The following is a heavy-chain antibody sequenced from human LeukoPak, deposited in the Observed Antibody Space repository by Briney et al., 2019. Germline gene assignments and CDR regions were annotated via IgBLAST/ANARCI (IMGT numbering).Heavy chain of an antibody. J-gene: IGHJ4*02. Sequence: SVKVSCKASGGTFSSYAISWVRQAPGQGLEWMGGIIPIFGTANYAQKFQGRVTITADKSTSTAYMELSSLRSEDTAVYYCARDGSGYDFSSYWGQGTLVTVSS. D-gene: IGHD5-12*01. CDR2: IIPIFGTA. CDR1: GGTFSSYA. V-gene: IGHV1-69*06. CDR3: ARDGSGYDFSSY.